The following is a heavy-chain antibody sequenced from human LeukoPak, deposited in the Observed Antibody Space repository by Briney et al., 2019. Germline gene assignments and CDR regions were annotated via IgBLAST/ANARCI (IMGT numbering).Heavy chain of an antibody. J-gene: IGHJ4*02. Sequence: GASVKVSCKASGGTFSSYAISWVRQAPGQGLEWMGGIIPIFGTANYAQKFQGRVTITADESTSTAYMELSSLRSEDTAVYYCAREGDGYCSSTSCLSHFDYWGQGTLVTVSS. CDR1: GGTFSSYA. CDR3: AREGDGYCSSTSCLSHFDY. D-gene: IGHD2-2*03. V-gene: IGHV1-69*01. CDR2: IIPIFGTA.